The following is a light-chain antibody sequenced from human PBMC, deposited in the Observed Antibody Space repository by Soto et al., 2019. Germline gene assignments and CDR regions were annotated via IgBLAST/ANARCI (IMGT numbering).Light chain of an antibody. CDR3: QSSDNSLSGSVV. CDR2: EVS. CDR1: SSDVGGYNY. J-gene: IGLJ2*01. Sequence: QSALTQPASVSGSPGQSITISCTGTSSDVGGYNYVSWYQQHPGKAPKLMIYEVSNRPSGVSNRFSGSKSGNTASLTISGPQAEDEADYYCQSSDNSLSGSVVFGGGTKLTVL. V-gene: IGLV2-14*01.